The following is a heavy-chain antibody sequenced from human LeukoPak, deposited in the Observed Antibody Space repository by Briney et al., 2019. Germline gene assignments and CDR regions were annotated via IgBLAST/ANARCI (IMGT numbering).Heavy chain of an antibody. CDR2: INHSGST. CDR3: ARGGVPYDSSGYYYSFDY. D-gene: IGHD3-22*01. Sequence: SETLSLTCAVYGGSFSGYYWSWIRQPPGKGLERIGEINHSGSTNYNPSLKSRVTISVDTSKNQFSLKLSSVTAADTAVYYCARGGVPYDSSGYYYSFDYWGQGTLVTVSS. J-gene: IGHJ4*02. CDR1: GGSFSGYY. V-gene: IGHV4-34*01.